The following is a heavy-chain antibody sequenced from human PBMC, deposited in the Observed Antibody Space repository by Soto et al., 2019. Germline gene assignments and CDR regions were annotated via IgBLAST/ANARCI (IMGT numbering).Heavy chain of an antibody. J-gene: IGHJ4*02. CDR2: IYYSGST. CDR1: GGSISSSSYY. V-gene: IGHV4-39*02. D-gene: IGHD6-13*01. Sequence: SETLSLTCTVSGGSISSSSYYWGWIRQPPGKGLEWIGSIYYSGSTYYNPSLKSRVTISVDTSKNQFSLKLSSVTAADTAVYYCARDSIAAAGTFDYWGQGTLVTVSS. CDR3: ARDSIAAAGTFDY.